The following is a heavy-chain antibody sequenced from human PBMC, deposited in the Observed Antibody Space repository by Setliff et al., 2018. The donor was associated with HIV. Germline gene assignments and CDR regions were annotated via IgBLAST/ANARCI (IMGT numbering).Heavy chain of an antibody. J-gene: IGHJ4*02. D-gene: IGHD1-7*01. CDR2: INAGNGNT. V-gene: IGHV1-3*01. CDR1: GYTFTSYA. CDR3: ARAWSVAGTTDY. Sequence: WASVKVSCKASGYTFTSYAMHWVRQAPGQRLEWMGWINAGNGNTKYSQKFQGRVTITRDTSASTAYMELSSLRSEDTAVYYCARAWSVAGTTDYWGQGTLVTVSS.